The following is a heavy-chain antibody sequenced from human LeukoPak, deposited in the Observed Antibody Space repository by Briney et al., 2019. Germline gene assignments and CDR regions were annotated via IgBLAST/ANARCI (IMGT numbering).Heavy chain of an antibody. CDR2: IYHSGST. V-gene: IGHV4-4*02. CDR1: GGSISSTNW. Sequence: SGTLSLTCAVSGGSISSTNWWSWVRQPTGKGLEWIGEIYHSGSTNYNPSLKSRVTISVDKSKNQISLKLTSVTAADTAVYYCASQSGFPADYWGQGTLVTVSS. CDR3: ASQSGFPADY. J-gene: IGHJ4*02.